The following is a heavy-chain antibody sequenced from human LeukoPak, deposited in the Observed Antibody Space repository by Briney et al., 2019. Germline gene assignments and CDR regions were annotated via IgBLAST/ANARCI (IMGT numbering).Heavy chain of an antibody. J-gene: IGHJ4*02. CDR3: ARDDEGSWVFDY. CDR1: GYTFTGYY. V-gene: IGHV1-2*02. Sequence: ASVKVSCKASGYTFTGYYMHWVRQAPGQGLEWMGWINPNSGGTNYAQKFQGGVTMTRDTSISTAYMELSRLRSDDTAVYYCARDDEGSWVFDYWGQGTLVTVSS. D-gene: IGHD2-15*01. CDR2: INPNSGGT.